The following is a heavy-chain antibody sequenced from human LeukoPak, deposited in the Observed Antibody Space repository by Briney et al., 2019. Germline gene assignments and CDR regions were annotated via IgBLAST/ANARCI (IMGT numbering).Heavy chain of an antibody. Sequence: EASVKVSCKASGYTFTSYGISWVRQAPGQGLEWMGRINPNSGGTNYAQKFQGRVTMTRDTSISTAYMELSRLRSDDTAVYYCARGGGGPAAALDYWGQGTLVTVSS. CDR1: GYTFTSYG. CDR3: ARGGGGPAAALDY. D-gene: IGHD6-13*01. CDR2: INPNSGGT. V-gene: IGHV1-2*06. J-gene: IGHJ4*02.